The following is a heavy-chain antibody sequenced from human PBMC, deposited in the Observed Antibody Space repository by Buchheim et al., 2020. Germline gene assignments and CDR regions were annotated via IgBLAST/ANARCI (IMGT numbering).Heavy chain of an antibody. D-gene: IGHD2-8*01. Sequence: EVQLLESGGGLVQPGGSLRLSCAASGFTFSSYAMSWVRQAPGKGLEWVSAISGSGGSTYYADSVKGRFTIYRDNSKNTLYLQMNSLRAEDTAVYYCAKTPFRDCTNGVCYCRYWGQGTL. CDR3: AKTPFRDCTNGVCYCRY. V-gene: IGHV3-23*01. CDR1: GFTFSSYA. CDR2: ISGSGGST. J-gene: IGHJ4*02.